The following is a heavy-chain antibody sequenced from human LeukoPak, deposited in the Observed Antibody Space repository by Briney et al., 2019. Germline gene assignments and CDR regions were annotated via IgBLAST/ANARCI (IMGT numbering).Heavy chain of an antibody. CDR2: IYYSGST. J-gene: IGHJ4*02. V-gene: IGHV4-39*01. D-gene: IGHD3-3*01. Sequence: SETLSLTCTVSGGSISSSTSYWGWIRQPPGKGLEWIGNIYYSGSTSYNPSLKSRVTISVDTSKNQFSLKLSSVTAADTAVYYCGRITIFGAIRYWGQGTLVTVSS. CDR1: GGSISSSTSY. CDR3: GRITIFGAIRY.